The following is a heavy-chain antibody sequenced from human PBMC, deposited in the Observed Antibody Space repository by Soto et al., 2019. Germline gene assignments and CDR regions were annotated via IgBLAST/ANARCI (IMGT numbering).Heavy chain of an antibody. CDR1: GFTFSSYS. D-gene: IGHD5-12*01. J-gene: IGHJ6*02. CDR2: ISSSSSYI. Sequence: GGSLRLSCAASGFTFSSYSMNWVRQAPGKGLEWVSSISSSSSYIYYADSVKGRFTISRDNAKNSLYLQVNSLRAEDTAVYYCARDKLYSGYEDYYYYYGMDVWGQGTTVTVSS. CDR3: ARDKLYSGYEDYYYYYGMDV. V-gene: IGHV3-21*01.